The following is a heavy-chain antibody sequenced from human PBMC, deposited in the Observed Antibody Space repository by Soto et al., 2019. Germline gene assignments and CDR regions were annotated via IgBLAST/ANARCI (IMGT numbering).Heavy chain of an antibody. CDR3: VRDGLVSSARYYFDY. D-gene: IGHD6-13*01. Sequence: GASVKFSCKASGYTFTDCYVHWVRQAPGQGLEWMGWINPKSGGTNIAQRFKGRVNMTRDMSISTVYMEMNRLKSDDTAVYYCVRDGLVSSARYYFDYWGQGTLVTVTS. CDR1: GYTFTDCY. CDR2: INPKSGGT. J-gene: IGHJ4*02. V-gene: IGHV1-2*02.